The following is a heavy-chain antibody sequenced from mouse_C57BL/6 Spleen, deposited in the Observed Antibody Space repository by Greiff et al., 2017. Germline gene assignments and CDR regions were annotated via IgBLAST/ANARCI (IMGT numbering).Heavy chain of an antibody. V-gene: IGHV1-15*01. CDR3: TRKGYYYGTPFAY. CDR1: GYTFTDYE. D-gene: IGHD1-1*01. Sequence: QVQLQQSGAELVRPGASVTLSCKASGYTFTDYEMHWVKQTPVHGLEWIGAIDPETGGTASNQKFKGKAILTADKSSSTAYMELRSLTSEVSAVYYCTRKGYYYGTPFAYWGQGTLVTVSA. CDR2: IDPETGGT. J-gene: IGHJ3*01.